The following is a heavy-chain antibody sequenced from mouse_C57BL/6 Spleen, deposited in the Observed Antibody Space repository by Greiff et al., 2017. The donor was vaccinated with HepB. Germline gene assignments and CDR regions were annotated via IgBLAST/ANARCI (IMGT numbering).Heavy chain of an antibody. CDR2: INPGSGGT. J-gene: IGHJ1*03. CDR3: AREVTTVVGYFDV. D-gene: IGHD1-1*01. V-gene: IGHV1-54*01. CDR1: GYAFTNYL. Sequence: VQLQQSGAELVRPGTSVKVSCKASGYAFTNYLIEWVKQRPGQGLEWLGVINPGSGGTNYTETFKGKATLTADKSSSTAYMQLSSLTSEDSAVYFCAREVTTVVGYFDVWGTGTTVTVSS.